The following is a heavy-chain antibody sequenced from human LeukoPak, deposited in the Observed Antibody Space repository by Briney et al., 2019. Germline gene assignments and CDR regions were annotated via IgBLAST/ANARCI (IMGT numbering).Heavy chain of an antibody. CDR1: GFTFSTYV. CDR2: ISSSSSTI. D-gene: IGHD1-14*01. J-gene: IGHJ4*02. Sequence: PGGSLRLSCAASGFTFSTYVMNWVRQAPGKGLEWVSYISSSSSTIYYADSVEGRFTISRDNAKDSLYLQMNSLRDEDSAVYYCARGYLSIEYWGQGTLVTVSS. CDR3: ARGYLSIEY. V-gene: IGHV3-48*02.